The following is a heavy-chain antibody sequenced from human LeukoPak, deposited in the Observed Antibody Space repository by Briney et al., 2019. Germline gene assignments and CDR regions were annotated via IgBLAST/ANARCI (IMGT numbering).Heavy chain of an antibody. CDR2: FYHSGST. D-gene: IGHD2-2*02. Sequence: PSEILSLTCTVSGYYISDGYYWGWIRQPPGKGLEWIGSFYHSGSTYYNPSLESRVTISVDTSKNQFSLKLSSVTAADTAVYYCARDPTGYCSSASCYTAYWGQGTPVTVSS. CDR3: ARDPTGYCSSASCYTAY. V-gene: IGHV4-38-2*02. J-gene: IGHJ4*02. CDR1: GYYISDGYY.